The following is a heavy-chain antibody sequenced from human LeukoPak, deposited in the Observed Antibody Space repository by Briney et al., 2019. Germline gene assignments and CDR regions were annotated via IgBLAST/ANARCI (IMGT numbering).Heavy chain of an antibody. V-gene: IGHV1-2*02. D-gene: IGHD6-19*01. CDR2: INPNSGGT. J-gene: IGHJ4*02. CDR3: TRFRHVAVAGTPHFGY. CDR1: GYTFTDYH. Sequence: ASVKVSCKASGYTFTDYHIHWVRQAPGQGLEWMGWINPNSGGTNYAEKFHGRLTTTRDTSISTAFMELSGLRSDDTAVYYCTRFRHVAVAGTPHFGYWGQGALVTVSS.